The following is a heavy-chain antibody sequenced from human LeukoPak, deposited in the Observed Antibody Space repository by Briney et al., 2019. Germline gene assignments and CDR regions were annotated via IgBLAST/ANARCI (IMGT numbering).Heavy chain of an antibody. V-gene: IGHV3-74*01. CDR2: INSDGSST. CDR1: GFTFSSYW. Sequence: GGSLRLSCAASGFTFSSYWMHWVRQAPGKGLVWVSRINSDGSSTSYADSVKGRFTIPRDNSKNTLYLQVHSLRAEDTAVYYCAKAVVGSSWYFFDYWGQGTLVTVSS. D-gene: IGHD6-13*01. CDR3: AKAVVGSSWYFFDY. J-gene: IGHJ4*02.